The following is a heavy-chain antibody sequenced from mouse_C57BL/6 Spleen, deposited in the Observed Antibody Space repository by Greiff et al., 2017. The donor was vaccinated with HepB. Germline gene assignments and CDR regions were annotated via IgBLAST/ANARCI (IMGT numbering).Heavy chain of an antibody. D-gene: IGHD2-2*01. CDR1: GYTFTSYT. J-gene: IGHJ2*01. Sequence: VQLQQSGAELARPGASVKMSCKASGYTFTSYTMHWVKQRPGQGLEWIGYINPSSGYTKYNQKFKDKATLTADKSSSTAYMQLSSLTSADSAVYYCARYDGYYVDYWGQGTTLTVSS. CDR2: INPSSGYT. V-gene: IGHV1-4*01. CDR3: ARYDGYYVDY.